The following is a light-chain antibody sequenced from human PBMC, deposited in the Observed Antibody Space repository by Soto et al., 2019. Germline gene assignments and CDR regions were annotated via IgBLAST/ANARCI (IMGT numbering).Light chain of an antibody. CDR1: SSDIGTYNY. CDR2: EVT. Sequence: QSALTQPASVSGSPGQSITISCTGTSSDIGTYNYVSWYQHHPGKAPKLMIYEVTNRPSGVSNRFSGSKSGNTASLTISGLQAEDEADYYCSSYTSSSTLLLFGGGTQLTVL. V-gene: IGLV2-14*01. J-gene: IGLJ2*01. CDR3: SSYTSSSTLLL.